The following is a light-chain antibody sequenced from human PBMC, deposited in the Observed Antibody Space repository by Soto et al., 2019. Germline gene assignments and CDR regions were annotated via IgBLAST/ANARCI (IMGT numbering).Light chain of an antibody. CDR2: WAS. CDR3: QQYYSTPFT. J-gene: IGKJ3*01. CDR1: QSVLHSSNNKDY. Sequence: DIVMTQSPDSLAVSLGERATIYCKSSQSVLHSSNNKDYLAWYQQKPGQAPKLLIYWASTRESGVPDRFRGSGSAKEVTLTLRSLQAEDVAVYYCQQYYSTPFTFGPGTKVDIK. V-gene: IGKV4-1*01.